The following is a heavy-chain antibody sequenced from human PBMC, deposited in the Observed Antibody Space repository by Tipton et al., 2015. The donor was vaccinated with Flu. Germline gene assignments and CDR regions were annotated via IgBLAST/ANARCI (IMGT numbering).Heavy chain of an antibody. J-gene: IGHJ6*02. CDR2: MSNSGDVI. CDR3: ARLAPDFYYAMDV. Sequence: SLRLSCAASGFTFSDYYMTWSRQAPGKGLEWVSYMSNSGDVIYYADYVQGRFTISRDSAKNVLLLQMNNLRAEDTAVYYCARLAPDFYYAMDVWGQATTVTFSS. CDR1: GFTFSDYY. V-gene: IGHV3-11*01.